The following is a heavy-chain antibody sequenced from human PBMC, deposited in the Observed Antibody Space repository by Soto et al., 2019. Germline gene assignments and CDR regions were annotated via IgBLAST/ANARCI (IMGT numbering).Heavy chain of an antibody. CDR2: INTDGSIT. CDR1: GLIFSNYK. V-gene: IGHV3-74*01. CDR3: ARDTNGLHY. D-gene: IGHD2-8*01. J-gene: IGHJ4*02. Sequence: PGGSLRLSCAASGLIFSNYKMHWVRQAPGKGLVWVSRINTDGSITDYADSVKGRFTVSRDNAKNTMYLQMNSLTADDTAVYYCARDTNGLHYWGQGTLVTAPQ.